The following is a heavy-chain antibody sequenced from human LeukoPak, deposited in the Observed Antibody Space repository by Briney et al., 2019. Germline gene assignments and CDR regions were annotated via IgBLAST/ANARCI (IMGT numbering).Heavy chain of an antibody. D-gene: IGHD3-9*01. Sequence: SETLSLTCTVSGASTSPYYWSWIRQPPGKGLEWIGFGHYTGKSNYNPSLKSRVTTSVDTSKSQVFLKLISVTAADTAVYYCARSNDMRGMDVWGQGTTVTVSS. V-gene: IGHV4-59*08. CDR1: GASTSPYY. CDR3: ARSNDMRGMDV. CDR2: GHYTGKS. J-gene: IGHJ6*02.